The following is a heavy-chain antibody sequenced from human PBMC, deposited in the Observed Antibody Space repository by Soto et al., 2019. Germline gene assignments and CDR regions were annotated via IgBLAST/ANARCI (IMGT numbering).Heavy chain of an antibody. Sequence: GGSLRLSCAASGFTFSIYAMSWVRQAPGKGLEWVSGISGSGGSTYYADSVKGRFTISRDNSKNTLYPQMNSLRDEDTAVYYCAKDNGDYDSSEGPEYYFDYWGQGTLVTVSS. CDR2: ISGSGGST. D-gene: IGHD3-22*01. V-gene: IGHV3-23*01. CDR1: GFTFSIYA. J-gene: IGHJ4*02. CDR3: AKDNGDYDSSEGPEYYFDY.